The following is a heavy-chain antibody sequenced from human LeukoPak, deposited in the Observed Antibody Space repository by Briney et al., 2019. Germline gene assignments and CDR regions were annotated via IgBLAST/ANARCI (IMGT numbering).Heavy chain of an antibody. V-gene: IGHV1-69*01. CDR1: GGTFSSYA. J-gene: IGHJ5*02. D-gene: IGHD6-19*01. Sequence: ASVKVSCKASGGTFSSYAISWVRQAPGQGLEWMGGIIPIFGTANYAQKFQGRVTITADESTSTAYMELSSLRSEDTAVYYCARDPSIAVAGQNWFDPWGQGTLVTVSS. CDR3: ARDPSIAVAGQNWFDP. CDR2: IIPIFGTA.